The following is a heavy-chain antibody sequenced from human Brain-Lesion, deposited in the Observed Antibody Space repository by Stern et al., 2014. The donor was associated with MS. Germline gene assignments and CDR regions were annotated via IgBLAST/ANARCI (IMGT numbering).Heavy chain of an antibody. CDR2: VSYDGSNK. Sequence: VQLVESGGGVVQPGRPLRLSCVASGFTFGSCAMHWVRQAPGKGLKWVAGVSYDGSNKYYADSVKGRFTISRDNSQNTLYMQMSSLRPEDTAVYYCAKDRQYLTYFFDHWGQGSLVTVSS. V-gene: IGHV3-30*18. J-gene: IGHJ5*02. CDR1: GFTFGSCA. D-gene: IGHD2/OR15-2a*01. CDR3: AKDRQYLTYFFDH.